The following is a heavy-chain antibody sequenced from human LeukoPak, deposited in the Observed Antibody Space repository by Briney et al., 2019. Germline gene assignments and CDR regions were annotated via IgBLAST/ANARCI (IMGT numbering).Heavy chain of an antibody. Sequence: PGGSLRLSCAASGFTVSTNYMNWVRQAPGKGLEWVSILYSGSGTYYADSVKGRFTISRDSSKNILSLQMNNLRAEDKAVYYCARVGDHFHWYLDLWGRGALVTVSS. D-gene: IGHD3-10*01. CDR1: GFTVSTNY. V-gene: IGHV3-53*01. J-gene: IGHJ2*01. CDR3: ARVGDHFHWYLDL. CDR2: LYSGSGT.